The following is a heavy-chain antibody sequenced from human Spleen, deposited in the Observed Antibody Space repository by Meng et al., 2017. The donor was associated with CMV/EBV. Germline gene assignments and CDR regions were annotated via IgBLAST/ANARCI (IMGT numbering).Heavy chain of an antibody. CDR1: GGYIKNWF. CDR3: ATGSGDFDH. V-gene: IGHV4-4*07. Sequence: QVQLQESGPGLVKPSETLSLTCTVSGGYIKNWFWSWIRQPAGKKLEWIGRVYINDNTNYNPSFRSRVIMSVDASNNQFSLKLTSATAADTAVYYCATGSGDFDHWGQGTLVTVSS. CDR2: VYINDNT. J-gene: IGHJ4*02. D-gene: IGHD1-26*01.